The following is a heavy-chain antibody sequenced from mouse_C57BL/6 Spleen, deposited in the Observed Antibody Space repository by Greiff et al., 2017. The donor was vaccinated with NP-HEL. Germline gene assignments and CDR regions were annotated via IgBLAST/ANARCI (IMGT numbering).Heavy chain of an antibody. J-gene: IGHJ1*03. CDR2: IWRGGST. CDR1: GFSLTSYG. CDR3: AKTVYYDYDYFDV. Sequence: QVQLQQSGPGLVQPSQSLSITCTVSGFSLTSYGVHWVRQSPGKGLEWLGVIWRGGSTDYNAAFMSRLSITKDNSKSQVFFKMNSLQADDTAIYYCAKTVYYDYDYFDVWGTGTTVTVSS. D-gene: IGHD2-4*01. V-gene: IGHV2-5*01.